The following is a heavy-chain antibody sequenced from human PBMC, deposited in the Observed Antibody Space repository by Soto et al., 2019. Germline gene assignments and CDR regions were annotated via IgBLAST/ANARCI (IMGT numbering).Heavy chain of an antibody. J-gene: IGHJ5*02. Sequence: GESLKISCKGSGYSFTSYWIGWVRQMPGKGLEWMGIIYPGDSDTRYSPSFQGQVTISADKSISTAYLQWSSLKASDTTMYYCASTSIAAAGKDYNWFDPWGQGTLVTVSS. CDR2: IYPGDSDT. V-gene: IGHV5-51*01. CDR3: ASTSIAAAGKDYNWFDP. CDR1: GYSFTSYW. D-gene: IGHD6-13*01.